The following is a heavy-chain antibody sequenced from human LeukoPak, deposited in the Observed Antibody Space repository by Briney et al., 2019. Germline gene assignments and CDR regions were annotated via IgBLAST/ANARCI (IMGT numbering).Heavy chain of an antibody. J-gene: IGHJ4*02. CDR1: GGSFSGYY. Sequence: PSETLSLTCAVYGGSFSGYYWSWIRQPPGKGLEWIGEINHSGSTNYNPSLKSRVTISVDTSKNQFSLKLSTVTAADTAVYYCARFVPAASRYYFDYWGQGTLVTVSS. CDR3: ARFVPAASRYYFDY. CDR2: INHSGST. V-gene: IGHV4-34*01. D-gene: IGHD2-2*01.